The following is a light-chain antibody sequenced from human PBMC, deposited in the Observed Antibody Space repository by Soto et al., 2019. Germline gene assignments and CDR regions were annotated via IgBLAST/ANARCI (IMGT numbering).Light chain of an antibody. Sequence: EIVMTQSPASLSVSPGDGATLSCRASQTVASNLAWYQQKPGQGPRLLIHGASTRAAGVPARYNGSGSVMDFTLTISSRQSEYFAVYYCQEYHNWPPKYSFGQVTKLQIK. V-gene: IGKV3-15*01. CDR1: QTVASN. CDR2: GAS. J-gene: IGKJ2*01. CDR3: QEYHNWPPKYS.